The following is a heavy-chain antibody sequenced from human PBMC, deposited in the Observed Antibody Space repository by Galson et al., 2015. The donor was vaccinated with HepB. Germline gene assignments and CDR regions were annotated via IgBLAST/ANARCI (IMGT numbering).Heavy chain of an antibody. Sequence: SLRLSCAASGFTFRGYWMHWVRQAPGKGLVSVSGINSDDTSTIYADSVKGRFITSRDNAKNTLYLYMNSLRAEDTAVYYCAREDPLASFDYWGQGTLVTVSS. V-gene: IGHV3-74*01. CDR2: INSDDTST. CDR3: AREDPLASFDY. J-gene: IGHJ4*02. CDR1: GFTFRGYW.